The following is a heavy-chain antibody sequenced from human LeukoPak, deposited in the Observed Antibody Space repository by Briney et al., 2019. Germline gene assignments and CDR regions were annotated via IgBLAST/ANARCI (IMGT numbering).Heavy chain of an antibody. CDR3: ARVMRDLREGYDI. Sequence: PGGSLRLSCAASGFTVSRNYMSWVRQAPGKGLEWVSIIYSGGSTYHTDSVKGRFTISRDNSKNTLYLHVNSLRAEDTAVYYCARVMRDLREGYDIWGQGTMVTISS. D-gene: IGHD2-21*01. CDR2: IYSGGST. J-gene: IGHJ3*02. V-gene: IGHV3-66*02. CDR1: GFTVSRNY.